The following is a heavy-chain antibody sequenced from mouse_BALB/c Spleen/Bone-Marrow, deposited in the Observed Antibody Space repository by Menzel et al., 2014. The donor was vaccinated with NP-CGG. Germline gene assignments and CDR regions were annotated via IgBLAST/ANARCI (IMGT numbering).Heavy chain of an antibody. CDR1: GFTFSDFY. D-gene: IGHD2-10*02. CDR2: SRNKAKYYTT. V-gene: IGHV7-1*02. Sequence: EVKVEESGGGLVQPGDSLRLSCAPSGFTFSDFYMEWVRQPPGKRLKWIAASRNKAKYYTTEYSASVKGRFIVSRDTSQSVLYLQMNALRAEDTAIYYCARDVGYGNYFVYWGQGTLVTVSA. J-gene: IGHJ3*01. CDR3: ARDVGYGNYFVY.